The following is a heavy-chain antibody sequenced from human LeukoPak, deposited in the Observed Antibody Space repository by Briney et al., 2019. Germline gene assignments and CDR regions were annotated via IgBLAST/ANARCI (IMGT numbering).Heavy chain of an antibody. CDR2: INPTGDGT. CDR3: ARDPSEDIVAYFDY. V-gene: IGHV1-2*02. J-gene: IGHJ4*02. CDR1: GSTFTDDY. Sequence: ASVKVSCEASGSTFTDDYIHWMRQAPGQGLEWMGSINPTGDGTHYAQKFQGRITMTRDASITTAYMQLSSLRSDDTAVYYCARDPSEDIVAYFDYWGQGTLVTVSS. D-gene: IGHD5-12*01.